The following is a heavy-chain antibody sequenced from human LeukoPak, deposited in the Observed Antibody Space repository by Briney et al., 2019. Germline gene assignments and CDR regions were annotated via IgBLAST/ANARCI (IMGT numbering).Heavy chain of an antibody. Sequence: GGSLRLSCAASGFTFSSYAISWVRQAPGKGLEWVSVISGSGGSTYYADSVEGRFTISRDTSRNTLYLQMNSLRAEDTAVYYCTKNQGDFWSGYLPPNNWFDPWGQGTLVTVSS. D-gene: IGHD3-3*01. CDR3: TKNQGDFWSGYLPPNNWFDP. CDR2: ISGSGGST. V-gene: IGHV3-23*01. J-gene: IGHJ5*02. CDR1: GFTFSSYA.